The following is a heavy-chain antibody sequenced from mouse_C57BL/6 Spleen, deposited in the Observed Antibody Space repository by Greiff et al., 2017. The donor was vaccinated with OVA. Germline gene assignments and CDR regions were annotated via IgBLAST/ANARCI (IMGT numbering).Heavy chain of an antibody. CDR2: IDPEDGET. D-gene: IGHD1-1*01. CDR1: GFNIKDYY. V-gene: IGHV14-2*01. Sequence: EVQLQQSGAELVKPGASVKLSCTASGFNIKDYYMHWVKQRTEQGLEWIGRIDPEDGETKYAPKFQGKATITADTSSNTAYLQHSSLTSEDTAVYYGARGEFITTAPYYFDYWGQGTTLTVSS. J-gene: IGHJ2*01. CDR3: ARGEFITTAPYYFDY.